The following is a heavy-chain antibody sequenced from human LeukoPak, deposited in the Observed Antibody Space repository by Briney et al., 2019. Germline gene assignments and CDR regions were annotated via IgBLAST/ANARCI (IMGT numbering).Heavy chain of an antibody. J-gene: IGHJ4*02. CDR1: GGSISSSGYY. CDR3: ASFPPIFRAYDFEY. V-gene: IGHV4-39*07. Sequence: PSETLSLTCTVSGGSISSSGYYWGWIRQPPGKGLEWIGSLYYGGSAYYNPSLKSRVSISAHTSKNQFSLKVTSVTAADTAVYYCASFPPIFRAYDFEYWGQGTLVAVSS. D-gene: IGHD5-12*01. CDR2: LYYGGSA.